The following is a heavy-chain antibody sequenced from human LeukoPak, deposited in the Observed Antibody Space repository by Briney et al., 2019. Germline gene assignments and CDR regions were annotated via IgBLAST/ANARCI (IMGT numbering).Heavy chain of an antibody. Sequence: GRSLSLSSAASGLTFSSSAMPWVRQASGKGLEWVGRIRSKANRSATAYAASVKGRFTISRDDSKNTAYLQMNSLKTEDTAVYYGTRWEMDTAMVFDYWGQGTLVTVSS. CDR3: TRWEMDTAMVFDY. D-gene: IGHD5-18*01. J-gene: IGHJ4*02. CDR2: IRSKANRSAT. CDR1: GLTFSSSA. V-gene: IGHV3-73*01.